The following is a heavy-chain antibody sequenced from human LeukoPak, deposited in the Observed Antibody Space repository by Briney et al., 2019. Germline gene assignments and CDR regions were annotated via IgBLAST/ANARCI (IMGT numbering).Heavy chain of an antibody. Sequence: SETLSLTCTVSGGSIRSYYWSWIRQPPGKGLEWIGYIYYSGSTYYNPSLKSRVTISVDTSKNQFSLKLSSVTAADTAVYYCARGKFISGGYCSSTSCYIFDWFDPWGQGTLVTVSS. CDR2: IYYSGST. V-gene: IGHV4-59*08. D-gene: IGHD2-2*02. CDR3: ARGKFISGGYCSSTSCYIFDWFDP. J-gene: IGHJ5*02. CDR1: GGSIRSYY.